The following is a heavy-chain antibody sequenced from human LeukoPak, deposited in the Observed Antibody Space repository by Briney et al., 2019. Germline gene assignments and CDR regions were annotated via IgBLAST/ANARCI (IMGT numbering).Heavy chain of an antibody. CDR3: AKDRIGQYCGGDCYSRSSY. Sequence: GGSLRLSCEISGFSVSVNYINWVRQAPGKGLEWVSVIHTDGTKYYGDSVKGRFTISRDNSKNTLYLQMNSLRAEDTAVYYCAKDRIGQYCGGDCYSRSSYWGQGTLVTVSS. J-gene: IGHJ4*02. V-gene: IGHV3-53*01. D-gene: IGHD2-21*02. CDR1: GFSVSVNY. CDR2: IHTDGTK.